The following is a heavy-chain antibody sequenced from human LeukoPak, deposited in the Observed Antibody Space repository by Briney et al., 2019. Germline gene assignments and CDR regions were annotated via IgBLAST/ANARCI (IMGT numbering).Heavy chain of an antibody. CDR3: ARDLYYYGSGDYYYYMDV. V-gene: IGHV4-4*07. J-gene: IGHJ6*03. D-gene: IGHD3-10*01. Sequence: PSETLSLTCTVSGGSISSYYWSWIRQPAGKGVEWIGRIYTSGSTNYNPSLKSRVTMSVDTSKNQFSLKLSSVTAADTAVYYCARDLYYYGSGDYYYYMDVWGKGTTVTISS. CDR2: IYTSGST. CDR1: GGSISSYY.